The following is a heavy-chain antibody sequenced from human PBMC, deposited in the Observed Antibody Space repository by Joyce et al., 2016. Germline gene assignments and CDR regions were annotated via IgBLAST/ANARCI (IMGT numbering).Heavy chain of an antibody. CDR3: ASGPTIFPSYYFDC. CDR1: GFTVSNKF. CDR2: FYSEDSI. D-gene: IGHD3-10*02. J-gene: IGHJ4*02. Sequence: EVLLVESGGGLIQPGGSLRLSCAASGFTVSNKFVTWVRQAPGRGRGWVSKFYSEDSIHDAESVRGRFTISRDDSKNTLYLQMNSLRHEDTAVYYCASGPTIFPSYYFDCWGQGTLVTVSS. V-gene: IGHV3-53*01.